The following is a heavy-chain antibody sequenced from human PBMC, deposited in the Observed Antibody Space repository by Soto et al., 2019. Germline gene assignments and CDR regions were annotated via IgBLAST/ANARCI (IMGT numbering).Heavy chain of an antibody. CDR3: ARDLLPMDV. Sequence: QVQLVQSGAEVKKPGASVKVSCKASGYTFTSYGISWVRQAPGQGLEWMGWIRVYNGNTNYAQKLQGRVTMTTDTRTSTAYMELRSLKSGEAAVYSCARDLLPMDVWGQGTTVTVSS. CDR2: IRVYNGNT. J-gene: IGHJ6*02. V-gene: IGHV1-18*01. CDR1: GYTFTSYG.